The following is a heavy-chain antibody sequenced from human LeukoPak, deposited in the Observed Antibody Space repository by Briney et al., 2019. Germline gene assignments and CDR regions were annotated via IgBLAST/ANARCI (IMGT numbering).Heavy chain of an antibody. CDR3: ARDMSFAVSMVSPDY. CDR2: ISATNGNT. Sequence: ASVKVSCKTSGYSFSSYGVSWVRQAPGQGLEWMGWISATNGNTKYTQSLQGRVAMTTDTSTRTAYMELRSLTSDDTAIYYCARDMSFAVSMVSPDYWGQGTLVTVSS. V-gene: IGHV1-18*01. CDR1: GYSFSSYG. D-gene: IGHD2-8*01. J-gene: IGHJ4*02.